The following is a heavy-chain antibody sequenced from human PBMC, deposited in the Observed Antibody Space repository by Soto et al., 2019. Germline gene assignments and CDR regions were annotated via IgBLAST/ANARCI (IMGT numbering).Heavy chain of an antibody. J-gene: IGHJ4*02. CDR2: IKREADGGTT. CDR3: PTGLSNGYYNFDY. Sequence: EMQLVESGGGLVKPGGSLRLSCAASGFTFADAWMSWVRQAPGRGLEWVGRIKREADGGTTDYAAPVKGRTTISRDDSKNTLYLQLNSRKTEDTAVYYCPTGLSNGYYNFDYWGQGTPVTVSS. D-gene: IGHD3-22*01. CDR1: GFTFADAW. V-gene: IGHV3-15*01.